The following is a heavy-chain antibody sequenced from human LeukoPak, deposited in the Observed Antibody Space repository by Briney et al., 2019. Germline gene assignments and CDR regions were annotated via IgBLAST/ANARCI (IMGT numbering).Heavy chain of an antibody. J-gene: IGHJ4*02. D-gene: IGHD1-26*01. Sequence: PGGSLRLSCAASGFSFSSHWVHWVRQAPGKGLVWVSRISDDGSYTSNVDSVKGRFTISRDNVNNMLYLHMNSLRAEDTAVYYCAREGWELRGSYYFDYWGQGTLVTVSS. V-gene: IGHV3-74*01. CDR1: GFSFSSHW. CDR2: ISDDGSYT. CDR3: AREGWELRGSYYFDY.